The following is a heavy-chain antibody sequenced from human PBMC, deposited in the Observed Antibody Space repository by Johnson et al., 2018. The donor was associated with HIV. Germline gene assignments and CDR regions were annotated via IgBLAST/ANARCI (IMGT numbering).Heavy chain of an antibody. V-gene: IGHV3-30*04. D-gene: IGHD3-22*01. CDR1: GFTFSSYV. Sequence: QVQLVESGGGVVQPGRSLRLSCAASGFTFSSYVMHWVRQAPGKGLEWVALISYDGSNKYYADSVKGRFTISRDNSKNTLYLQMNSLRAEDTAGFYCARAIVVDDDAFDIWGQGTMVTVSS. CDR2: ISYDGSNK. CDR3: ARAIVVDDDAFDI. J-gene: IGHJ3*02.